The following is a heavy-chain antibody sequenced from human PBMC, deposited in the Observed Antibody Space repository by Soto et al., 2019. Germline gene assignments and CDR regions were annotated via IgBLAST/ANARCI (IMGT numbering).Heavy chain of an antibody. CDR3: ARAHNYYGSGSQLDY. D-gene: IGHD3-10*01. V-gene: IGHV4-31*03. CDR1: GGSISSNSYY. Sequence: NPSETLSLTCTVSGGSISSNSYYWSWIRQHPGKGLEWIGYISYSGSTYYNPSLKSRVTISVDTSKNQFSLKLSSVTAADTAVFYCARAHNYYGSGSQLDYWGRGTLVTVSS. CDR2: ISYSGST. J-gene: IGHJ4*02.